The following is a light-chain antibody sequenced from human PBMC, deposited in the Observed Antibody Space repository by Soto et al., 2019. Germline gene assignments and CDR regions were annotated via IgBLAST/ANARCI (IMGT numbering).Light chain of an antibody. J-gene: IGKJ3*01. CDR2: GAS. V-gene: IGKV3-15*01. CDR3: QQYNNWPPDT. CDR1: QSVSSN. Sequence: EIVMTHSPATLSVSPGERATLSCRASQSVSSNLAWYQQKPGQAPRLLIYGASTRATGIPARFSGSGSGTEFTLTISSLQSEDFAVYYCQQYNNWPPDTFGPGTKVDIK.